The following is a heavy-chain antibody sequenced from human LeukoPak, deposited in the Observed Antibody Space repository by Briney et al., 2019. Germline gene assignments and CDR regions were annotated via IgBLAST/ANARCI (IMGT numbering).Heavy chain of an antibody. CDR2: IRYDGSNK. Sequence: GGSVRLSCAASGFTFSSYGMDWVRQAPGKGLEWVAFIRYDGSNKYYADSVKGRFTISRDNSKNTLYLQMNSLRDEDTAVYYCARVGYSGWNLEYWGQGTLVTVSS. V-gene: IGHV3-30*02. J-gene: IGHJ4*02. CDR1: GFTFSSYG. CDR3: ARVGYSGWNLEY. D-gene: IGHD5-12*01.